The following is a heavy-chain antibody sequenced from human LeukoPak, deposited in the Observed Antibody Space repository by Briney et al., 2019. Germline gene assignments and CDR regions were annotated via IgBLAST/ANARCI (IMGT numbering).Heavy chain of an antibody. CDR2: IYYSGST. CDR1: GGSISSSSYY. CDR3: ARPGGYCSSTSCYSGPGDYGMDV. J-gene: IGHJ6*02. D-gene: IGHD2-2*01. V-gene: IGHV4-39*01. Sequence: SVTLSLTCTVSGGSISSSSYYWGWIRQPPGKGLEWIGSIYYSGSTYYNPSLKSRVTISVDTSKNQFSLKLSSVTAADTAVYYCARPGGYCSSTSCYSGPGDYGMDVWGQGTTVTVSS.